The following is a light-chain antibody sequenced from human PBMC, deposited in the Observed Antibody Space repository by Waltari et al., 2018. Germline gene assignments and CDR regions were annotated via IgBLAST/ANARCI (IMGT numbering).Light chain of an antibody. J-gene: IGKJ2*01. Sequence: EIVLTQSPGTLSLSPGERATLSCRASQSVTSNYLAWYQQKPGQAPRLLIYGASSRATDIPGRFSGSGSGTDFTLTISRLEPEDFAVYYCQHYGSSPETFGQGTKL. CDR1: QSVTSNY. CDR3: QHYGSSPET. V-gene: IGKV3-20*01. CDR2: GAS.